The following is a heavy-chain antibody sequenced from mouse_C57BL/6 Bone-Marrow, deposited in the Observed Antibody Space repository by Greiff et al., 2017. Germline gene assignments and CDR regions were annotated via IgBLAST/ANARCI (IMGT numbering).Heavy chain of an antibody. CDR2: IHPNSGST. CDR1: GYTFTSYW. D-gene: IGHD1-1*02. Sequence: VQLQQPGAELVKPGASVKLSCKASGYTFTSYWMHWVKQRPGQGLEWIGMIHPNSGSTNYNEKFKSKATLTVDKSSSTAYMQLSSLTSADSAVYYCAIYGPNWYFDVWGTGTTVTVSS. V-gene: IGHV1-64*01. J-gene: IGHJ1*03. CDR3: AIYGPNWYFDV.